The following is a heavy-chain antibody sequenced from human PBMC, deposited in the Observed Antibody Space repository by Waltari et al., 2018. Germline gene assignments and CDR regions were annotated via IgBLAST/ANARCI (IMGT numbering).Heavy chain of an antibody. CDR3: VQGGFYYAD. D-gene: IGHD3-10*01. Sequence: EVQVVESGGGLVQPGGSLRLSCVASGFTFSNYWRSWVRQAAGKGRGWVATRRPERSEKNHVDSVKGRFTISRDNAKNALYLQMNSLRAEDTAVYYCVQGGFYYADWGQGTLVTVSS. CDR1: GFTFSNYW. J-gene: IGHJ4*02. CDR2: RRPERSEK. V-gene: IGHV3-7*01.